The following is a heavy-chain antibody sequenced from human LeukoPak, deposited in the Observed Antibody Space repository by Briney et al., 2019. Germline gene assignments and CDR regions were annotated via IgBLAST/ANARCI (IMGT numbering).Heavy chain of an antibody. J-gene: IGHJ6*02. D-gene: IGHD3-10*01. Sequence: SETLSLTCTVSGGSISSYYWNWIRQPPGKGLEWIGYIYYSGSTNYNPSLKSRVTISVDTSKNQFSLKLSSVTAADTAVYYCARDRGIDYGSGSYFGYYGMDVWGQGTTVTVSS. CDR3: ARDRGIDYGSGSYFGYYGMDV. CDR1: GGSISSYY. CDR2: IYYSGST. V-gene: IGHV4-59*01.